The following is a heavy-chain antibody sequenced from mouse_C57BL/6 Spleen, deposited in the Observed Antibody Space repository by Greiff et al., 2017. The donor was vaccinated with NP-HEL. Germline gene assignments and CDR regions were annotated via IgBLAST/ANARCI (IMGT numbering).Heavy chain of an antibody. J-gene: IGHJ3*01. CDR1: GYTFTSYW. Sequence: QVQLQQPGAELVRPGSSVKLSCKASGYTFTSYWMDWVKQRPGQGLEWIGNIYPSDSETHYNQKFKDKATLTVDKSSSTAYMQLSSLTSEDSAVYYCARRGAYYSNYVFAYWGQGTLVTVSA. V-gene: IGHV1-61*01. CDR2: IYPSDSET. CDR3: ARRGAYYSNYVFAY. D-gene: IGHD2-5*01.